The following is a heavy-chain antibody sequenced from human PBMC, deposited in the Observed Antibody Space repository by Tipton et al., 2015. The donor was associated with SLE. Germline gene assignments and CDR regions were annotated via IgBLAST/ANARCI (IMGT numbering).Heavy chain of an antibody. V-gene: IGHV4-39*07. D-gene: IGHD4-17*01. CDR3: ANLEVGDYGS. CDR2: IYYSGST. Sequence: TLSLTCTVSGGSISSSSYFWGWFRQPPGKGLEWIGSIYYSGSTYYNPSLQSRDTISVDTSKNQFSRKLSSVTAADTAVYYCANLEVGDYGSWGQGTLVTVSS. CDR1: GGSISSSSYF. J-gene: IGHJ5*02.